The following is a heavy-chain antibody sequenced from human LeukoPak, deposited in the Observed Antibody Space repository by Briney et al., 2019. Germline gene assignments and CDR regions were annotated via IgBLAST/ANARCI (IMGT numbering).Heavy chain of an antibody. CDR2: INPNSGGT. CDR3: ARIVGATPYYYYYMDV. V-gene: IGHV1-2*02. CDR1: GYTFTGYY. D-gene: IGHD1-26*01. J-gene: IGHJ6*03. Sequence: ASVKVSCKASGYTFTGYYMHWVRQAPGQGLEWMGWINPNSGGTNYAQKLQGRVTMTRDTSISTAYMELSRLRSDDTAVYYCARIVGATPYYYYYMDVWGRGTTVTVSS.